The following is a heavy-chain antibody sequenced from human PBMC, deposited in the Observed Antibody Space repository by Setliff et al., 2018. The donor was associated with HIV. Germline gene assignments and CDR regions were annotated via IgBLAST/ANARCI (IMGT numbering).Heavy chain of an antibody. CDR2: IYYNGNA. CDR3: ARRGDFFYYAMDV. J-gene: IGHJ6*02. Sequence: PSETLSLTCAVYGGSFSGHSWTWIRQAPGEGLEWVGYIYYNGNAYYNPSLKSRVTISVDRSKNQFSLKLSSVTAADTAVYYCARRGDFFYYAMDVWGQGTTVTVSS. V-gene: IGHV4-30-2*01. CDR1: GGSFSGHS.